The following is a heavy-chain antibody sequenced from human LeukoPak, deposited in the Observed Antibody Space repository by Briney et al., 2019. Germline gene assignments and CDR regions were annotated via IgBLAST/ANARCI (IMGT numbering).Heavy chain of an antibody. CDR1: GYTFTGYY. CDR3: ARGDGTMAFDP. V-gene: IGHV1-2*06. J-gene: IGHJ5*02. Sequence: GASVKVSCKASGYTFTGYYMHWVRQAPGQGLEWMGRINPNSGGTNYAQKFQGRVTITADESTSTAYMELSSLRSEDTAVYYCARGDGTMAFDPWGQGTLVTVSS. CDR2: INPNSGGT. D-gene: IGHD5-24*01.